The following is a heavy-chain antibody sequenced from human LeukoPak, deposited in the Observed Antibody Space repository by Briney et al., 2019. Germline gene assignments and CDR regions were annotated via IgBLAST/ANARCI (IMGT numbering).Heavy chain of an antibody. J-gene: IGHJ5*02. D-gene: IGHD2-2*01. CDR2: IYYSGST. CDR1: GGSISSHY. CDR3: ARETIQTSWYNWFDP. V-gene: IGHV4-59*11. Sequence: SETLSLTCTVSGGSISSHYWSWIRQPPGKGLEWIGYIYYSGSTNYNPSLKSRATISVDTSKNQFSLKLSSVTAADTAVYYCARETIQTSWYNWFDPWGQGTLVTVSS.